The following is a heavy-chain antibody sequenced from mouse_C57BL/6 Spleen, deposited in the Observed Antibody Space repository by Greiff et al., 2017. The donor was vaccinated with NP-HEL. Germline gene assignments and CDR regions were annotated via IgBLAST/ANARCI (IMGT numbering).Heavy chain of an antibody. CDR3: ARGGRPAMDY. CDR1: GYTFTDYY. V-gene: IGHV1-76*01. J-gene: IGHJ4*01. CDR2: IYPGSGNT. Sequence: QVQLKQSGAELVRPGASVKLSCKASGYTFTDYYINWVKQRPGQGLEWIARIYPGSGNTYYNEKFKGKATLTAEKSSSTAYMQLSSLTSEDSAVYFCARGGRPAMDYWGQGTSVTVSS.